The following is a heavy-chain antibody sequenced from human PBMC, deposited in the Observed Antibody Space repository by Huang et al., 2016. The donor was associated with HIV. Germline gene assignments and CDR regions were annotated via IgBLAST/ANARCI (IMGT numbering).Heavy chain of an antibody. Sequence: QVQLVQSGAEVKRPGASVKLSCRASGYPFTTYGIHWLRRAPGQSIQWMGGIPPGIGQMSVSQGFQGSMTTSRDTSSNTVYMELSNISPGDTATYYCARAARGDGYQGAFDVWGQGTVVTASS. V-gene: IGHV1-3*01. CDR3: ARAARGDGYQGAFDV. D-gene: IGHD2-2*03. CDR1: GYPFTTYG. CDR2: IPPGIGQM. J-gene: IGHJ3*01.